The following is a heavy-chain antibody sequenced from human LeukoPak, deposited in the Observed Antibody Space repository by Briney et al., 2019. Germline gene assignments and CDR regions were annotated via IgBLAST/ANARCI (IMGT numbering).Heavy chain of an antibody. D-gene: IGHD2-8*01. Sequence: SEALSLTCTVSGGSISSYYWSWIRQPPGEGLEWIGYIYYSGSTNYNPSLKSRVTISVDTSKNQYSLNLSSVTAADTAVYYCAREGDKYANWFDTWGQGTLVTVSS. CDR1: GGSISSYY. J-gene: IGHJ5*02. CDR3: AREGDKYANWFDT. V-gene: IGHV4-59*01. CDR2: IYYSGST.